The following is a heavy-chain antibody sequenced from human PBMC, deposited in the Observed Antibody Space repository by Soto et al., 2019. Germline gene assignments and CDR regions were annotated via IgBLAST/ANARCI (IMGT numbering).Heavy chain of an antibody. Sequence: SETLSLTCAVYGGSFSGYYWSWIRQPPGKGLEWIGEINHSGSTNYNPSLKSRVTISVDTSKNQFSLKLSSVTAADTAVYYCARMKNYGSGSYYQSGWFDPWGQGTLVTSPQ. J-gene: IGHJ5*02. CDR3: ARMKNYGSGSYYQSGWFDP. CDR2: INHSGST. D-gene: IGHD3-10*01. V-gene: IGHV4-34*01. CDR1: GGSFSGYY.